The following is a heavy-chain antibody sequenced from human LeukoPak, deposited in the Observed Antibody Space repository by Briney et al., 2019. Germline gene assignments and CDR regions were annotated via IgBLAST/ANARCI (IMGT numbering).Heavy chain of an antibody. CDR3: ARGTVTTVTYYFDY. V-gene: IGHV4-34*01. Sequence: SETLSLTCAVYGGSFSGYYWSWIRQPPGKGLEWIGEINHSGSTNYNPSLKSRVTISVDTSKNQFSLKLSSVTAADTAVYYCARGTVTTVTYYFDYWGQGTLVTVSS. J-gene: IGHJ4*02. CDR2: INHSGST. CDR1: GGSFSGYY. D-gene: IGHD4-17*01.